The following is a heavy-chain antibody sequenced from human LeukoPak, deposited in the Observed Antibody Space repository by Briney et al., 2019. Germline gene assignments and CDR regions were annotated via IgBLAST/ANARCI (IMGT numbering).Heavy chain of an antibody. J-gene: IGHJ4*02. Sequence: GGFLRLSCAASGFIFDNYGMSWVRQAPGKGLEWVSGINWNGAGTGYADSVKGRFTISRDKAKNSLYLQMNSLRAEDTALYYCARVTVYYDSSGYFDYWGQGTLVTVSS. CDR2: INWNGAGT. D-gene: IGHD3-22*01. CDR1: GFIFDNYG. CDR3: ARVTVYYDSSGYFDY. V-gene: IGHV3-20*04.